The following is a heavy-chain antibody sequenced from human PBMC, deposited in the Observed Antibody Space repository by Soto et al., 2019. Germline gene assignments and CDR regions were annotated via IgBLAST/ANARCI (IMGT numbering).Heavy chain of an antibody. J-gene: IGHJ4*02. CDR1: GFTFSSYE. V-gene: IGHV3-48*03. CDR2: ISSSGSTI. Sequence: GGSLRLSCAASGFTFSSYEMNWVRQAPGKGLEWVSYISSSGSTIYYADSVKGRFTISRDNAKNSLYLQMNSLRAEDTAVYYCARVRSPVLPDYWGPGTLLTVSS. D-gene: IGHD3-3*01. CDR3: ARVRSPVLPDY.